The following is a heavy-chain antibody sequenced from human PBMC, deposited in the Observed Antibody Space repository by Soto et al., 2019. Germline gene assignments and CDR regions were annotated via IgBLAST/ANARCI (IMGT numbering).Heavy chain of an antibody. V-gene: IGHV4-34*01. J-gene: IGHJ5*02. CDR3: ARAGGFGELSRWFDP. Sequence: SETLSLTCAVYGGSFSGYYWSWIRQPPGKGLEWIGEINHSGSTNYNPSLKSRVTISVDTSKNQFSLKLSSVTAADTAVYYCARAGGFGELSRWFDPWGQGTLVTVSS. D-gene: IGHD3-10*01. CDR2: INHSGST. CDR1: GGSFSGYY.